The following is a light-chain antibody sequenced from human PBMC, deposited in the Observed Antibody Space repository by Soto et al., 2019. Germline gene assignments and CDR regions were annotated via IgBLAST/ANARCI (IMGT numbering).Light chain of an antibody. CDR3: QQYGSSPRIS. Sequence: EIVMTQSPATLSVSPGEGATLSCRASQSVSSNFAWYQQKPGQAPRLLIYGASNRATGIPDRFSGSGSGTEFTLTISRLQSEDFALYYCQQYGSSPRISVGQGTRLEI. V-gene: IGKV3-15*01. J-gene: IGKJ5*01. CDR2: GAS. CDR1: QSVSSN.